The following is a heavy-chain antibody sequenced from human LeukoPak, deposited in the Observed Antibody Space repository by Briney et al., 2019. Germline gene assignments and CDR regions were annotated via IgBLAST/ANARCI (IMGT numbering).Heavy chain of an antibody. D-gene: IGHD2-2*01. J-gene: IGHJ6*02. CDR3: ARDDIVVVPAAHYYYYGMDV. Sequence: GGSLRLSCAASGFTFSDYYMSWIRQAPGKGLEWVSYISSSGSTIYYADSVRGRFTISRDNAKNSLYLQMNSLRAEDTAVYYCARDDIVVVPAAHYYYYGMDVWGQGTTVTVSS. CDR1: GFTFSDYY. CDR2: ISSSGSTI. V-gene: IGHV3-11*01.